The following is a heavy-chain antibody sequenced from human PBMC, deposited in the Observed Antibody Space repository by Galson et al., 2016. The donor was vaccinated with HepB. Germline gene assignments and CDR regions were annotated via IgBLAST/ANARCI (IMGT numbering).Heavy chain of an antibody. D-gene: IGHD6-19*01. CDR2: ISGNGVGT. CDR3: ARVPSSGWFDY. V-gene: IGHV3-23*01. Sequence: SLRLSCAASRFSLSSYAMSWVRQAPGKGLEWVSTISGNGVGTYYADSVKGRFTISRDNSRNTLYLQMNSLRAEDTAVYYCARVPSSGWFDYWGQGTLVTVSS. CDR1: RFSLSSYA. J-gene: IGHJ4*02.